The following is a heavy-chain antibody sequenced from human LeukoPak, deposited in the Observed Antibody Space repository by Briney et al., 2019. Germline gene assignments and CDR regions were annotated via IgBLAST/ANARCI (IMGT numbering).Heavy chain of an antibody. J-gene: IGHJ4*02. CDR1: GFTFSSYG. CDR3: AKDLVGIAVAGTDY. CDR2: ISYDGSNK. V-gene: IGHV3-30*18. D-gene: IGHD6-19*01. Sequence: GGSLRLSCAASGFTFSSYGMHWVRQAPGKGLEWVAVISYDGSNKYYADSVKGRFTISRDNSKNTLYLQMNSLRAEDTAVYYCAKDLVGIAVAGTDYWGQGTLVTVFS.